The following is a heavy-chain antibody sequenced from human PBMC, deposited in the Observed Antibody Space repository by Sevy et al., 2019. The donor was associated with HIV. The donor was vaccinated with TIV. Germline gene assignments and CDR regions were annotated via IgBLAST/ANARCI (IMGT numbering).Heavy chain of an antibody. CDR3: ARGSGGNLRRGFDY. Sequence: GGSLRLSCAASGFTFSSYDMHWVRQATGKGLEWVSAIGTAGDTYYPGSVKGRFTISRENAKNSLYLQMNSLRAGDTAVYYCARGSGGNLRRGFDYWGQGTLVTVSS. CDR2: IGTAGDT. D-gene: IGHD2-15*01. J-gene: IGHJ4*02. CDR1: GFTFSSYD. V-gene: IGHV3-13*01.